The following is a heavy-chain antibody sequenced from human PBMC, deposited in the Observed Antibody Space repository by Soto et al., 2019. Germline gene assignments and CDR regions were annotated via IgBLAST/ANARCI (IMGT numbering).Heavy chain of an antibody. V-gene: IGHV3-30*18. CDR3: AKDLLRPGRAYGMDV. Sequence: QVQLVESGGGVVQPGRYLRLSCAASGFTFSSYGMHWVRQAPGKGLEWVAVISYDGTNKYYADSVKGRLTISRDNSKNSLYLQMNSLSAEDTAVYYCAKDLLRPGRAYGMDVWGQGTTVTVSS. CDR1: GFTFSSYG. CDR2: ISYDGTNK. J-gene: IGHJ6*02.